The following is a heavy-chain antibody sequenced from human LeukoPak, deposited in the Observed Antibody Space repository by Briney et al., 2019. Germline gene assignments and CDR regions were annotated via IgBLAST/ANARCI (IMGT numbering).Heavy chain of an antibody. CDR1: GFTFSSYG. V-gene: IGHV3-33*01. Sequence: GGSLRLSCAASGFTFSSYGMHWVRQAPGKGLEWVAVIWYDGSNKYYADSVKGRFTISRDNSKNTLYLQMNSLRAEDAAVYYCARGPLPTTRAFDIWGQGTMVTVSS. D-gene: IGHD1-1*01. CDR3: ARGPLPTTRAFDI. CDR2: IWYDGSNK. J-gene: IGHJ3*02.